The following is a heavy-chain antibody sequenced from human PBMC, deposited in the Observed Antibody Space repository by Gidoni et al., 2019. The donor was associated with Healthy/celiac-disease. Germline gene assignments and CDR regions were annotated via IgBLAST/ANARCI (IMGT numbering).Heavy chain of an antibody. Sequence: QVQLVESGGGVVQPGRSLRLSCAASGFTFSSYGMHWVRQAPGKGLGWVAVISYDGSNKYYADSVKGRFTISRDNSKNTLYLQMNSLRAEDTAVYYCAKSSWIQLWLPFDYWGQGTLVTVSS. D-gene: IGHD5-18*01. CDR2: ISYDGSNK. CDR3: AKSSWIQLWLPFDY. J-gene: IGHJ4*02. CDR1: GFTFSSYG. V-gene: IGHV3-30*18.